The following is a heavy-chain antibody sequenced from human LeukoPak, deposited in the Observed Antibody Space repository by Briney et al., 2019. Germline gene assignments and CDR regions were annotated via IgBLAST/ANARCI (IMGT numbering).Heavy chain of an antibody. D-gene: IGHD3-10*01. CDR3: ARRSSGSRRDY. J-gene: IGHJ4*02. Sequence: GGSLRLSCAASGFTFSSYAMSWVRQAPGKGLEWVSVIYSGGSTYYADSVKGRFTISRDNSKNTLYLQMNSLRAEDTAVYYCARRSSGSRRDYWGQGTLVTVSS. CDR1: GFTFSSYA. V-gene: IGHV3-66*02. CDR2: IYSGGST.